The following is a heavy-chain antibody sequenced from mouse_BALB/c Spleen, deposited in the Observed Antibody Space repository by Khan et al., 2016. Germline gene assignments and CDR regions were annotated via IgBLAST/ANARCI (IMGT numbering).Heavy chain of an antibody. CDR1: GYTFTNYG. J-gene: IGHJ4*01. CDR2: INTYTGEP. Sequence: QIQLVQSGPELKKPGETVKISCKASGYTFTNYGMNWVKQAPGKGLKWMGWINTYTGEPTYADDFKGRFAFSLETSANTAYLQINNLKNEDTATYFCARRRGFYYAMDYWGQGTSVTVSS. V-gene: IGHV9-3-1*01. CDR3: ARRRGFYYAMDY.